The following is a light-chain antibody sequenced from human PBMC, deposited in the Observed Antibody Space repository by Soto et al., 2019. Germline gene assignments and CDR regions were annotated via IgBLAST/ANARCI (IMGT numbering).Light chain of an antibody. Sequence: EIVFTQSPASLSLSPGEGATLSCRASESISSQLVWYQQKPGQAPRLLIGASTRATGIPDRFSDSGSGTDFTLTVSRLEPEDFAVYYCQQFAASPRTFGQGTKVDIK. J-gene: IGKJ1*01. CDR1: ESISSQ. CDR2: GAS. V-gene: IGKV3-11*01. CDR3: QQFAASPRT.